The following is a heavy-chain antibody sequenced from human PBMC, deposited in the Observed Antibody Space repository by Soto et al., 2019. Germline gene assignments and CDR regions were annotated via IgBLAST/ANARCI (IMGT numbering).Heavy chain of an antibody. CDR3: ARHLGPVAARGRVGVPGGRFDP. Sequence: PSETQSLTCTVSCGSISSSSYYWGWIRQPPGKGLEWIGSIYYSGSTYYNPSLKSRVTISVDTSKNQFSLKLSSVTAADTAVYYCARHLGPVAARGRVGVPGGRFDPWGQGTLVTVSS. CDR2: IYYSGST. CDR1: CGSISSSSYY. D-gene: IGHD6-6*01. J-gene: IGHJ5*02. V-gene: IGHV4-39*01.